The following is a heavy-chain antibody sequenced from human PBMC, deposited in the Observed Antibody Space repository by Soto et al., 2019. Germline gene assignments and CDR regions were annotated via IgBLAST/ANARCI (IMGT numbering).Heavy chain of an antibody. Sequence: QVQLVQSGAEVKKPGSSVKVSCKASGDTFSSYAISWVRQAPGQGLEWMGGIIPIFGTANYAQKFQGRVTITADDSTSTAYMELSSLRSEDTAVYYCARDRRPGITGTFDYWGQGTLVTVSS. CDR3: ARDRRPGITGTFDY. V-gene: IGHV1-69*01. J-gene: IGHJ4*02. CDR2: IIPIFGTA. D-gene: IGHD1-20*01. CDR1: GDTFSSYA.